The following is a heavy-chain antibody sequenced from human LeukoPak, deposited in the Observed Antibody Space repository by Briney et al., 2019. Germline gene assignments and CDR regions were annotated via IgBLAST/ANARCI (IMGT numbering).Heavy chain of an antibody. V-gene: IGHV4-59*08. Sequence: PSETLSLTCTVSGXSMSSYYRSWIRQPPGKGLEWIGYIYYSGSTNYNPSLKSRVTISVDTSKNQFSLKLSSVTAADTAVYYCARVAVAGVVDYWGQGTLVTVSS. CDR1: GXSMSSYY. CDR2: IYYSGST. CDR3: ARVAVAGVVDY. D-gene: IGHD6-19*01. J-gene: IGHJ4*02.